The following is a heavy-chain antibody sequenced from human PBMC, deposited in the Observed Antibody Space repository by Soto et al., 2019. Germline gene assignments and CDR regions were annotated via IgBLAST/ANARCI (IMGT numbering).Heavy chain of an antibody. CDR3: AILAGRQGRRGQDYYYGMDV. CDR1: VYTLTSYY. V-gene: IGHV1-2*04. Sequence: SVKVACKSSVYTLTSYYMHLVRQAPGQGVEWMGWINPNSGGTNYEQKFQGWVTMTRDTSISTAYMELSRLRSDETAVYYCAILAGRQGRRGQDYYYGMDVWGQGTTVTVSS. J-gene: IGHJ6*02. CDR2: INPNSGGT. D-gene: IGHD3-10*01.